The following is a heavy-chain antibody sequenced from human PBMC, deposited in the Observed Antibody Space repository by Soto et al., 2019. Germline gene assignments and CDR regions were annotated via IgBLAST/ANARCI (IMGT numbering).Heavy chain of an antibody. V-gene: IGHV3-30-3*01. CDR2: ISYDGSNK. J-gene: IGHJ4*02. CDR3: ARAPPYYYDSSGYYLG. CDR1: GFTFSSYG. Sequence: GGSLILSCAAAGFTFSSYGMHWVRQAPGKGLEWVAVISYDGSNKYYADSVKGRFTISRDNSKNTLYLQMNSLRAEDTAVYYCARAPPYYYDSSGYYLGWGQGTLVTVSS. D-gene: IGHD3-22*01.